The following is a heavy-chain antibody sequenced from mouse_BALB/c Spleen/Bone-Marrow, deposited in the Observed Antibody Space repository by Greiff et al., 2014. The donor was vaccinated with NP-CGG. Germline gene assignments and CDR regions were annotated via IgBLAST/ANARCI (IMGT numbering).Heavy chain of an antibody. CDR2: IWTGGST. CDR3: ARNHRGYYFDY. J-gene: IGHJ2*01. V-gene: IGHV2-2*02. D-gene: IGHD3-1*01. Sequence: QVQLQQPGPGLVQPSQSLSITCTVSGFSLTTYGVHWVRQSPGKGLEWLGMIWTGGSTDYNAAFISRLTISKDNSKSQVFFEMNSLQANDTAIYYCARNHRGYYFDYWGQGTALTVSS. CDR1: GFSLTTYG.